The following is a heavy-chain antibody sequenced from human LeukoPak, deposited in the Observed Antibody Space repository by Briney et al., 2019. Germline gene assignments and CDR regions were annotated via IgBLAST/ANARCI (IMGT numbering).Heavy chain of an antibody. Sequence: GASVKVSCKASGYTFTGYYMHWVRQAPGQGLEWMGWINPNSGGTNYAQKFQGRVTMTRDTSISTAYMELSRLRSADTAVYYCAKVMAGTVAFDIWGQGTMVTVSP. J-gene: IGHJ3*02. CDR1: GYTFTGYY. D-gene: IGHD6-19*01. CDR2: INPNSGGT. CDR3: AKVMAGTVAFDI. V-gene: IGHV1-2*02.